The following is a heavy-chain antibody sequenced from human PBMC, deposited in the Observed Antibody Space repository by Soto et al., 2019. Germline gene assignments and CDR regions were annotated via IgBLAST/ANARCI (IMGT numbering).Heavy chain of an antibody. D-gene: IGHD3-22*01. V-gene: IGHV4-31*03. J-gene: IGHJ4*02. CDR1: GGSISSGGYY. CDR3: ARGGYYDSSEGGEY. Sequence: PSETQSITYTVSGGSISSGGYYGSWIRQHPGKGLEGIGYIYYSGSTYYNPSLKSRVTISVDTSKNQFSLKLSSVTAADTAVYYCARGGYYDSSEGGEYWGQGTLVTVS. CDR2: IYYSGST.